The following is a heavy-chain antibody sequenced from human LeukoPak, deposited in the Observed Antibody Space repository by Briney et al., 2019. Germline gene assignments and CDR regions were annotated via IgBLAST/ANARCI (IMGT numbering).Heavy chain of an antibody. CDR3: ASFGAVAGTQRRQPSYASDI. D-gene: IGHD6-19*01. V-gene: IGHV1-18*01. Sequence: GASVKVSCKASGYTFTSYGISWVRQAPGQGPEWMGWISAYNGNTNYAQKLQGRVTMTTDTSTSTAYMELRSLRSDDTAVYYCASFGAVAGTQRRQPSYASDIWGQGTMVTVSS. CDR1: GYTFTSYG. CDR2: ISAYNGNT. J-gene: IGHJ3*02.